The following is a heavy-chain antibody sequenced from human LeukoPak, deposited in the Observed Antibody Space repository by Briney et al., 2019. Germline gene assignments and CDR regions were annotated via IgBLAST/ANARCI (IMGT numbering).Heavy chain of an antibody. J-gene: IGHJ4*02. CDR1: GFTFSSNW. D-gene: IGHD1-26*01. CDR2: INENGSTT. Sequence: GGSLRLSCAASGFTFSSNWMHWVRQAPGKGLVWVSRINENGSTTNYADSVKGRSTIFRDNAKNTLYLQMNSLRAEDTAVYYCVRDLGGRSGHWGQGTLVTVSS. V-gene: IGHV3-74*01. CDR3: VRDLGGRSGH.